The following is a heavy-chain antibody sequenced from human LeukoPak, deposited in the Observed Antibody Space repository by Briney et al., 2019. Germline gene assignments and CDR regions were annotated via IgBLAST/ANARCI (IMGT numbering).Heavy chain of an antibody. CDR1: GFTFSSYA. Sequence: PGGSLRLSCAASGFTFSSYAMSWVRQAPGKGLEWVSAISGSGGSTYYADSVKGRFTISRDNSKNTLYLQMNSLRAEDTAVYYCAKLGGRSSSSYYYYYYMDVWGKGTTVTVSS. V-gene: IGHV3-23*01. D-gene: IGHD6-6*01. CDR2: ISGSGGST. J-gene: IGHJ6*03. CDR3: AKLGGRSSSSYYYYYYMDV.